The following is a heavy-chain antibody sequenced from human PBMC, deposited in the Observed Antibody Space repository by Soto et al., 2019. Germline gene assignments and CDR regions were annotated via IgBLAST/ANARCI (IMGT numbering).Heavy chain of an antibody. J-gene: IGHJ1*01. V-gene: IGHV3-74*01. CDR2: VDSAGSGT. CDR1: GITFSGFW. Sequence: VPLVESGGGSVQPGGSLRLSCVASGITFSGFWMHWVRQVPGKGLVWVARVDSAGSGTSYADSVKGRFTITRDNAKKTLAIKMDSLRDADAAGYYCGIVFEARGQ. D-gene: IGHD2-21*01. CDR3: GIVFEA.